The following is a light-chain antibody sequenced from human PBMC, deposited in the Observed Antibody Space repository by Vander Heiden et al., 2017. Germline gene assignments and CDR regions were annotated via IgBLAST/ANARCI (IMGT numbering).Light chain of an antibody. J-gene: IGKJ3*01. CDR2: AAS. CDR3: QQSYSTPFT. Sequence: MQITQSPSSLSASVGDRVTITCRASQSISRYLNWYQQKPGKAPELLISAASTLQSGVPSRFSGSGSGTDFTLTISSLQPEDFATYYCQQSYSTPFTFGPGTEVDIE. CDR1: QSISRY. V-gene: IGKV1-39*01.